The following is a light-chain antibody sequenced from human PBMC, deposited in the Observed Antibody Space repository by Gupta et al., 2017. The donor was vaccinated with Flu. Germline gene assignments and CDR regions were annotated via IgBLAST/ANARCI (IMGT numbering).Light chain of an antibody. Sequence: PGTLSVSLGERVTLSCRASQSIGSSLAWYQQTPGQAPRLLISGASTSAAGIPDRFSGSGSGTDFTLTISSLQSDDFAIYHCQQYNRWPRTFGQGTRVEIK. V-gene: IGKV3-15*01. CDR3: QQYNRWPRT. CDR1: QSIGSS. J-gene: IGKJ1*01. CDR2: GAS.